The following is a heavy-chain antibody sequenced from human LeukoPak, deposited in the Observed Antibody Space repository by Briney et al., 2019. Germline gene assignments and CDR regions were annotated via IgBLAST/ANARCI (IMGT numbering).Heavy chain of an antibody. D-gene: IGHD5-12*01. CDR3: AKGLRELWGDAFDM. CDR2: IRGSGSNT. Sequence: GGSLRLSCEASGFTFSSYGMSWVRQAPGKGLEWVSGIRGSGSNTDYVGSVKGRFTISRDNSKNTLYLQMNSLRAEDTAVYYCAKGLRELWGDAFDMWGQGTMVPVSS. J-gene: IGHJ3*02. V-gene: IGHV3-23*01. CDR1: GFTFSSYG.